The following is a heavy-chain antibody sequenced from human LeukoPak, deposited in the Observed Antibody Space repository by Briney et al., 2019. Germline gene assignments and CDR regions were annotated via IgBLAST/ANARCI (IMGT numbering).Heavy chain of an antibody. V-gene: IGHV3-7*01. Sequence: GGSLRLSCAASGFTFSSYWMSWVRHAPGKGLEWVANIKQDGSEYYVDSVKGRFTISRDNAKNSLYLQMNSLRAEDTAVYYCARDSRSGYSSSWYDYWGQGTLVTVSS. CDR2: IKQDGSE. D-gene: IGHD6-13*01. CDR1: GFTFSSYW. CDR3: ARDSRSGYSSSWYDY. J-gene: IGHJ4*02.